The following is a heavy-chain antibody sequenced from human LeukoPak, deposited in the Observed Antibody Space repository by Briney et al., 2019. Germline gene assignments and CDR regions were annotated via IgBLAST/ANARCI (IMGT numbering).Heavy chain of an antibody. D-gene: IGHD3-16*01. Sequence: GSLRLSXAVSGITFSSYWMHWVRQDPGRGLLWVSRVNTQGTYTSYADSVKGRFTISRDNAKNTLYLQMSSLRADDTAVYYCVIDLGDYNDFWGQGTLVTVSS. CDR1: GITFSSYW. CDR2: VNTQGTYT. J-gene: IGHJ4*02. CDR3: VIDLGDYNDF. V-gene: IGHV3-74*01.